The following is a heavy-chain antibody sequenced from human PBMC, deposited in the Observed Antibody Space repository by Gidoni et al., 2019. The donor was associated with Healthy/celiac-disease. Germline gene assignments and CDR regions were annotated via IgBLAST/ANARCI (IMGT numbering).Heavy chain of an antibody. CDR1: GCTFSSYA. Sequence: QVQLVQSGAEVKKPGSSVKVSCKATGCTFSSYALSWVRQAPGQGLEWMGGIIPIFGTANYAQKLQGRVTITADESTSTAYMELSSLRSEDTAVYYCAREGGYCSGGSCNWFDPWGQGTLVTVSS. J-gene: IGHJ5*02. V-gene: IGHV1-69*01. D-gene: IGHD2-15*01. CDR2: IIPIFGTA. CDR3: AREGGYCSGGSCNWFDP.